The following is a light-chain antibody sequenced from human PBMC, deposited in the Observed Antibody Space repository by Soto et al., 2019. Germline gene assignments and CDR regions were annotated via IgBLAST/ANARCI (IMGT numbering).Light chain of an antibody. CDR1: QSVSSSY. V-gene: IGKV3-20*01. J-gene: IGKJ1*01. CDR3: QQYRSSTTWT. CDR2: GAS. Sequence: EIVLTQSPGTLSLSPGERATLSCRASQSVSSSYLAWYQQKPGQAPRLLIYGASSRATGIPDRFSGSGSGTDFTLTINRLEPEDFAVYYCQQYRSSTTWTFGQGTKVEIK.